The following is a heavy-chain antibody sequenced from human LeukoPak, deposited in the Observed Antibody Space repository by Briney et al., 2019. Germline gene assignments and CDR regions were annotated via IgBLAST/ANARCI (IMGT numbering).Heavy chain of an antibody. CDR1: GFTFDDYA. Sequence: GRSLRLSCAASGFTFDDYAKHWVRQAPGKGLEWVSGISWNSGSTGYADSVKGRFTISRDNAKNSLYLQMNSLRAEDTALYYCAKGDHSSSWFDYWGQGTLVTVSS. D-gene: IGHD6-13*01. V-gene: IGHV3-9*01. CDR3: AKGDHSSSWFDY. J-gene: IGHJ4*02. CDR2: ISWNSGST.